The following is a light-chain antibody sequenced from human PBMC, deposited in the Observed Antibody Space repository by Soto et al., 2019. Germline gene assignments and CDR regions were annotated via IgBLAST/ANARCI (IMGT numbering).Light chain of an antibody. V-gene: IGKV3-11*01. CDR3: QQRRGT. Sequence: EIVLTQYPATLFLSPGERATLSCRASQSVSGYLAWYQQRPGQSPRLLIYDASNRATGIPARFSGSGSGTDFTRTISSLEPEDVAVYYCQQRRGTFGQGTKLEIK. CDR1: QSVSGY. J-gene: IGKJ2*02. CDR2: DAS.